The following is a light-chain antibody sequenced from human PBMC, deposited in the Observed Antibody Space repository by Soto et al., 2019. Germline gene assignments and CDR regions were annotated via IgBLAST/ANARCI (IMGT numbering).Light chain of an antibody. V-gene: IGLV2-8*01. CDR3: TSYVGSNIWV. CDR2: EVS. CDR1: SSDVGAYKY. Sequence: QSALTQPPSASGSPGQSVTISCTGTSSDVGAYKYVSWYQQYPGKAPKLMIYEVSKRPSGVPDRFSGSKSGNTASLTVSGLQAEDEADYCRTSYVGSNIWVFGGGTKLTVL. J-gene: IGLJ3*02.